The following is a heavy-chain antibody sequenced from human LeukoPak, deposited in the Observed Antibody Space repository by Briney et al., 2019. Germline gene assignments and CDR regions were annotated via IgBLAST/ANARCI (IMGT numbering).Heavy chain of an antibody. CDR1: GYTFTSYD. J-gene: IGHJ4*02. V-gene: IGHV1-8*01. CDR2: MNPNSGNT. CDR3: ARGIRDSGGASSDY. Sequence: ASVKVSCKASGYTFTSYDINWVRQATGQGLEWMGWMNPNSGNTGYAQKFQGRVTMTRNTSISTAYMELSSLRSEDTAVYYCARGIRDSGGASSDYWGQGTLVTVSS. D-gene: IGHD6-13*01.